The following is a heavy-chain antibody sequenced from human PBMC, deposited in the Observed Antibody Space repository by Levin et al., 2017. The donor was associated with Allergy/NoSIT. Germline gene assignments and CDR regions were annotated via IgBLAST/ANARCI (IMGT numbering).Heavy chain of an antibody. V-gene: IGHV3-48*01. J-gene: IGHJ4*02. CDR3: ASSYGSFDS. CDR1: GFSFSNSR. Sequence: SCAASGFSFSNSRMNWVRQAPGKGLEWISYISTSSDTINYADAVKGRFTISRDNAKNSLYLQMNGLRAEDTAIYYCASSYGSFDSWGQGTLVTVSS. CDR2: ISTSSDTI. D-gene: IGHD2/OR15-2a*01.